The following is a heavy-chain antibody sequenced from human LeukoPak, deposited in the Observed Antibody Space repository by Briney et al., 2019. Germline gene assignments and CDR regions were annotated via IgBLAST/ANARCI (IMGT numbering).Heavy chain of an antibody. Sequence: GGSLRLSCAGSGFTFSTYSMNWVRQAPGKGLEWVSAISGSSRSTYHAESVKGRFTISRDNSKNTLFLQMNSLRAEDTAVYYCARAETGRPATSYYFDYWGQGTLVTVSS. J-gene: IGHJ4*02. CDR3: ARAETGRPATSYYFDY. CDR2: ISGSSRST. D-gene: IGHD1-1*01. CDR1: GFTFSTYS. V-gene: IGHV3-23*01.